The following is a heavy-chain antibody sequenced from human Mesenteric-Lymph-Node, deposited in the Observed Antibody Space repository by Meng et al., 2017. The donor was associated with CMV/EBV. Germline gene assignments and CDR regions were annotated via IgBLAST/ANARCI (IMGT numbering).Heavy chain of an antibody. Sequence: GESLKISCAASGFTFSSYAMHWVRQAPGKGLEWVSYISSSSSSIYYADSVKGRFTISRDNAKNSLYLQMNSLRDEDTAVYYCARSFFGSGSYYSQYWGQGTLVTVSS. CDR1: GFTFSSYA. V-gene: IGHV3-48*02. CDR2: ISSSSSSI. CDR3: ARSFFGSGSYYSQY. D-gene: IGHD3-10*01. J-gene: IGHJ4*02.